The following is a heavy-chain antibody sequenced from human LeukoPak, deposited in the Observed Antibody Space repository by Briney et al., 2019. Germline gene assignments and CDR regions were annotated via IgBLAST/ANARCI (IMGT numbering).Heavy chain of an antibody. CDR2: INPNSGGT. Sequence: GASVKVSCKASGYTFTGYYMHWVRQAPGQGLEWMGWINPNSGGTNYAQKFQGRVTMTRDTSISTAYMELSRPRSDDTAVYYCARDRVAAAGLLDYWGQGTLVTVSS. D-gene: IGHD6-13*01. V-gene: IGHV1-2*02. CDR3: ARDRVAAAGLLDY. J-gene: IGHJ4*02. CDR1: GYTFTGYY.